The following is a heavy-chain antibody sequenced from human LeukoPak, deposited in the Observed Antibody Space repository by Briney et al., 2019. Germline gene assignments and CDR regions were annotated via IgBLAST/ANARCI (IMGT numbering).Heavy chain of an antibody. J-gene: IGHJ4*02. CDR3: ASANTPMVVGGFDY. Sequence: IINPSGGSTTYAQKFRGRVTMTRDTSTSTVYMELSSLRSEDTAVYYCASANTPMVVGGFDYWGQGTLVTVSS. D-gene: IGHD5-18*01. V-gene: IGHV1-46*01. CDR2: INPSGGST.